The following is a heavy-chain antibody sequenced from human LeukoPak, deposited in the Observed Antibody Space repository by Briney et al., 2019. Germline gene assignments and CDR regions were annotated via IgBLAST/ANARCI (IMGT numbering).Heavy chain of an antibody. CDR1: GYTFTSYY. J-gene: IGHJ6*02. CDR3: ARGYCSTTSCTTQYYYYYGMDV. CDR2: INPSDGST. V-gene: IGHV1-46*01. Sequence: GASVKVSCKASGYTFTSYYMHWVRQAPGQGLEWMGIINPSDGSTSYAQKFQGRVTMTRDTSTSTVYMELSSLRSEDTAVYYCARGYCSTTSCTTQYYYYYGMDVWGQGTRVTVSS. D-gene: IGHD2-2*01.